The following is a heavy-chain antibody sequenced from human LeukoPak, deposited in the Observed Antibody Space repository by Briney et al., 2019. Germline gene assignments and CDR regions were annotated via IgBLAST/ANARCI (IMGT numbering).Heavy chain of an antibody. Sequence: PPETLSLTCTVSGGSISSYYWSWIRQPPGKRLEWIGYIYYSGSTDYNPSLKSRVSISVDTSKNQFSLKLNSVTPADTAVYYCARDGRISPYSGMDVWGQGTTVTVSS. J-gene: IGHJ6*02. CDR1: GGSISSYY. D-gene: IGHD1-26*01. CDR2: IYYSGST. V-gene: IGHV4-59*01. CDR3: ARDGRISPYSGMDV.